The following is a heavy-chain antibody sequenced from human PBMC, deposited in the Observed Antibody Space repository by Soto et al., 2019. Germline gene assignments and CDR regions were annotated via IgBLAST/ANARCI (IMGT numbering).Heavy chain of an antibody. J-gene: IGHJ6*02. CDR1: GFKFSNYG. V-gene: IGHV3-33*01. D-gene: IGHD1-1*01. CDR3: ATDDIQLERRPSYGMDV. CDR2: IWYDGGRK. Sequence: QMQLVESGGGVVQPGRSLRLSCVASGFKFSNYGMHWVRQAPGKGLEWVAVIWYDGGRKFYADSVKGRFTISRDNTRNTLFLQMTSLRADDTAVYYCATDDIQLERRPSYGMDVWGQWTTVSVSS.